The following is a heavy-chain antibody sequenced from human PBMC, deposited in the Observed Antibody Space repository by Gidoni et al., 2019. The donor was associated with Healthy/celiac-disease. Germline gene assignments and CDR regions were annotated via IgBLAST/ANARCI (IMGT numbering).Heavy chain of an antibody. D-gene: IGHD5-18*01. CDR2: INPSGGST. Sequence: PGQGLEWMGIINPSGGSTSYAQKFQGRVTMTRDTSTSTVYMELSSLRSEDTAVYYCARGSRGYSRGMDVWGQGTTVTVSS. J-gene: IGHJ6*02. V-gene: IGHV1-46*03. CDR3: ARGSRGYSRGMDV.